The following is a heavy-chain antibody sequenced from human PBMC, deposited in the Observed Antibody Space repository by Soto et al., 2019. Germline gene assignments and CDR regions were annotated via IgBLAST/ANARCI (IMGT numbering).Heavy chain of an antibody. V-gene: IGHV3-7*01. Sequence: GGSLRLSCAASGFIFRDSWMSWVRLAPGKGLEWVANIKPEGTDTFYGGSVKGRFTISKDNAQNSLFLQMNSLRVEDTAVYYCATSAHHAFHVWGLGAVVTVSS. D-gene: IGHD6-19*01. CDR3: ATSAHHAFHV. J-gene: IGHJ3*01. CDR2: IKPEGTDT. CDR1: GFIFRDSW.